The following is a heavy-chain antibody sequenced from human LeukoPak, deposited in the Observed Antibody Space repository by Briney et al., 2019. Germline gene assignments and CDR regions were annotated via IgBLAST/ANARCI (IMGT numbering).Heavy chain of an antibody. J-gene: IGHJ4*02. CDR2: IYYSGST. V-gene: IGHV4-59*01. D-gene: IGHD5-18*01. CDR3: ATEARNTAHDY. Sequence: PSETLSLTCTVSGGSISSYYWSWIRQPPGKGLEWIGYIYYSGSTNYNPSLKSRVTISVDTSKNQFSLKLSSVTAADTAVYYCATEARNTAHDYWGQGTLVTVSS. CDR1: GGSISSYY.